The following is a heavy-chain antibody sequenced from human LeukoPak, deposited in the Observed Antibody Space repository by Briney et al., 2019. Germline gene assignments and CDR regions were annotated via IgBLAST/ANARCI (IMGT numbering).Heavy chain of an antibody. CDR3: ARDRDCTGGSCYYVDV. J-gene: IGHJ6*03. CDR2: IYTSGST. D-gene: IGHD2-8*02. CDR1: GDSISYYH. Sequence: PSETLSLTCSVSGDSISYYHWTWIRQPAGKALEWIGRIYTSGSTHYNPSVRSRATISVDTSENPFSLKLTSVTAADTAVYYCARDRDCTGGSCYYVDVWGKGTTVTVSS. V-gene: IGHV4-4*07.